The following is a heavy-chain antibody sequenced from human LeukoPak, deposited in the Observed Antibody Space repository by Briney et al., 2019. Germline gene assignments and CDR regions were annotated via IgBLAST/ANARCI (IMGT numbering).Heavy chain of an antibody. Sequence: GRSLRLSCAASGFTFSSYAMHWVRQAPGEGLEWVAVISYDGSNKYYADSVKGRFTISRDNSKNTLYLQMNSLRAEDTAVYYCARDRQWLVTEWGQGTLVTVSS. V-gene: IGHV3-30-3*01. CDR2: ISYDGSNK. D-gene: IGHD6-19*01. J-gene: IGHJ4*02. CDR1: GFTFSSYA. CDR3: ARDRQWLVTE.